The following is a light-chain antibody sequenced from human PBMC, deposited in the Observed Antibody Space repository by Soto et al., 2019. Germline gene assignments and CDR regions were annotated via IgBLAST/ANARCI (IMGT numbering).Light chain of an antibody. CDR1: QSFNSRY. CDR3: QQYGSASWT. Sequence: EIVLAQSPGTLSLSPGDRATLSCRASQSFNSRYLAWFQQRPGQAPRLLIYATSSRAADIPDRFSGSGSGTDFTLTINRLEHEDFAVYYCQQYGSASWTFGQGTKVEIK. CDR2: ATS. J-gene: IGKJ1*01. V-gene: IGKV3-20*01.